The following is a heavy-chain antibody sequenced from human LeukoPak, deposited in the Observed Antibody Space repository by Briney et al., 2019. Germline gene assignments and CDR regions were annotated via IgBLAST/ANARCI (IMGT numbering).Heavy chain of an antibody. CDR2: IYYNVAT. D-gene: IGHD5-24*01. CDR1: GGSISSSIHY. J-gene: IGHJ4*02. CDR3: ARVRDGYNRNWAY. V-gene: IGHV4-39*02. Sequence: SETLSLTCTVSGGSISSSIHYWGWFRQPPGKGLEWIGSIYYNVATYYNSSLKSRVTISVDTSKNHLSLKLSSVTAADTAVYYCARVRDGYNRNWAYWGQGTLVTVSS.